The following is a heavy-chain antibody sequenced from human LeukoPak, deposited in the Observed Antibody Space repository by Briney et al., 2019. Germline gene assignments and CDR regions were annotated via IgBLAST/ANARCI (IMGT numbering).Heavy chain of an antibody. CDR2: IRSKAYGETT. D-gene: IGHD2-15*01. J-gene: IGHJ4*02. Sequence: GGSLRLSCAASGFTFSSYSMNWVRQAPGKGLEWVGFIRSKAYGETTEYAAPMKGRFTISRDDSKSIAYLQMNSLKTEDTAVYYCTRRFCSGGSCYSWLDYWGQGTLVTVSS. CDR1: GFTFSSYS. CDR3: TRRFCSGGSCYSWLDY. V-gene: IGHV3-49*04.